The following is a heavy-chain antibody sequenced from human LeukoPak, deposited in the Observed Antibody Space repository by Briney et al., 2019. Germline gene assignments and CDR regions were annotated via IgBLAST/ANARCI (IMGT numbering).Heavy chain of an antibody. Sequence: RPSETLSLTCTVSGGSVSSGSYYWSWIRQPPGKGLEWIGYIYYSGSTNYNPSLKSRVTISVDTPKNQFSLKLSSVTAADTAVYYCARVGGAESLSSVGVWFDPWGQGTLVTVSS. V-gene: IGHV4-61*01. CDR2: IYYSGST. CDR1: GGSVSSGSYY. CDR3: ARVGGAESLSSVGVWFDP. J-gene: IGHJ5*02. D-gene: IGHD3-16*01.